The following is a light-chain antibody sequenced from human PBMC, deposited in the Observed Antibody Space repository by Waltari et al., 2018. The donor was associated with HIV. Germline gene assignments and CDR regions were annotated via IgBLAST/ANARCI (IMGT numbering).Light chain of an antibody. CDR1: SSNIGSNY. CDR3: AAWDDSLGGSWV. J-gene: IGLJ3*02. CDR2: RNK. Sequence: QSVLTQPPSASGTPGQRVTISCSGSSSNIGSNYVYWYQQLPGTAPKLLIYRNKQRPAGVPDRFSGSKSGTAASLAISGLRSEDEADYYCAAWDDSLGGSWVFGGGTKLTVL. V-gene: IGLV1-47*01.